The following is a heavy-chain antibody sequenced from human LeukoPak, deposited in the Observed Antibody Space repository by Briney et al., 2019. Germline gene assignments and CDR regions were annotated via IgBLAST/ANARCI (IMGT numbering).Heavy chain of an antibody. V-gene: IGHV3-48*01. J-gene: IGHJ4*02. Sequence: GGSLRLSCAASGFTVSSNYMSWVRQAPGKGLEWVSYISSSSSDIYYTDSVKGRFTISRDNAKSSLYLQMNSLRAEDTAVYYCARGPSGYHNTGGQGTLVTVSS. D-gene: IGHD5-12*01. CDR2: ISSSSSDI. CDR3: ARGPSGYHNT. CDR1: GFTVSSNY.